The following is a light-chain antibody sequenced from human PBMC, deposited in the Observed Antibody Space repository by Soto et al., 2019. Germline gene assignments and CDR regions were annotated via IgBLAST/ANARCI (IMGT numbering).Light chain of an antibody. CDR3: QRYGSSPLYT. CDR2: GTS. Sequence: EIVLTQSPGTLSLSPGERATFSCRASQSVNSNYLAWYQQRPGLAPRLLIYGTSNRATGIPDRFSGSGSGTDFTLAISRLEPGDFAVYYCQRYGSSPLYTFGQGTKLEIK. J-gene: IGKJ2*01. CDR1: QSVNSNY. V-gene: IGKV3-20*01.